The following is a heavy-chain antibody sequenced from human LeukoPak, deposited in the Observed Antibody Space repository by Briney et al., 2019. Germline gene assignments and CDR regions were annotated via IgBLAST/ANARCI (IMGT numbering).Heavy chain of an antibody. CDR3: ATENSSGYYADY. CDR2: IYHRGST. Sequence: RPSETLSLTCAVSGYSISSGYYWGWIRQPPGKGLEWIGSIYHRGSTYYNPSLRSRVTISVDTSKNQFSLKLSSVTAADTAVYYCATENSSGYYADYWGQGTLVTVSS. CDR1: GYSISSGYY. D-gene: IGHD3-22*01. V-gene: IGHV4-38-2*02. J-gene: IGHJ4*02.